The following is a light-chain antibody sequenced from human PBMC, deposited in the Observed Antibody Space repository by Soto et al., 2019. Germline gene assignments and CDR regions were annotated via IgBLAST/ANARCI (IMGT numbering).Light chain of an antibody. V-gene: IGKV4-1*01. CDR3: QQYYEIPPT. Sequence: DFVMTQSPDSQAVSLGERATINCKSSQSVFCSDNKKNYLAWYQQKPGQPPKLLIYWASTRESGVPDRFSGSGSGTDFSLTISSLQAEDVAVYYCQQYYEIPPTFGQGTRLEIK. J-gene: IGKJ2*01. CDR2: WAS. CDR1: QSVFCSDNKKNY.